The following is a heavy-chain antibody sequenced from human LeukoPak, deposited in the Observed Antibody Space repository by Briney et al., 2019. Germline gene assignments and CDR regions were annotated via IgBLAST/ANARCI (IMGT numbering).Heavy chain of an antibody. V-gene: IGHV1-24*01. CDR2: FDPEDGET. CDR3: AREEALQVVPAAIVY. J-gene: IGHJ4*02. Sequence: ASVKVSCKVSGYTLTELSMHWVRQAPGKGLEWMGGFDPEDGETIYAQKFQGRVTMTEDTSTDTAYMELRSLRSDDTAVYYCAREEALQVVPAAIVYWGQGTLVTVSS. D-gene: IGHD2-2*01. CDR1: GYTLTELS.